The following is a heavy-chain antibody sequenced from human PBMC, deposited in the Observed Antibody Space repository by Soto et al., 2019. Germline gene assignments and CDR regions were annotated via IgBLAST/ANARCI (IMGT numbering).Heavy chain of an antibody. Sequence: PVGSLRLSCAASGFTFSSYAMHWVRQAPGKGLEWVAVISYDGSNKYYADSVKGRFXISXXXXKXXLYLQMNSLRAEDTAVYYCASSGWSGLDYWGQGTLVTVSS. J-gene: IGHJ4*02. CDR3: ASSGWSGLDY. V-gene: IGHV3-30-3*01. CDR1: GFTFSSYA. CDR2: ISYDGSNK. D-gene: IGHD6-19*01.